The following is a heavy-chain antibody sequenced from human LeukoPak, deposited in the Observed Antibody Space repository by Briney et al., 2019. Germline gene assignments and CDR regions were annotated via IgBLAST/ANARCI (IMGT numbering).Heavy chain of an antibody. J-gene: IGHJ6*03. CDR3: ARTGDYNYYYYYMDV. Sequence: SETLSLTCTVSGGSMSSYFWSWIRQPPGKGLEWIGYIYHSGSTFYNPSLKSRVTISVDTSKNQFSLKLSSVTAADTAVYYCARTGDYNYYYYYMDVWGKGTTVTISS. CDR2: IYHSGST. V-gene: IGHV4-59*01. D-gene: IGHD4-17*01. CDR1: GGSMSSYF.